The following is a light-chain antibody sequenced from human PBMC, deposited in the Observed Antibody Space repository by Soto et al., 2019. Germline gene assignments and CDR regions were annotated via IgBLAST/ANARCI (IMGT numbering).Light chain of an antibody. CDR2: GAS. Sequence: EIVLTQSPGTLSLSPGERATLSCRASQSVSSSYLGWYQQKPGQAPRLLIYGASRRATGIPDRFTGSGSGSDLTLTISRLEPEDFAVYYCQQYGTSPWTFGQGTKVDIK. J-gene: IGKJ1*01. CDR3: QQYGTSPWT. V-gene: IGKV3-20*01. CDR1: QSVSSSY.